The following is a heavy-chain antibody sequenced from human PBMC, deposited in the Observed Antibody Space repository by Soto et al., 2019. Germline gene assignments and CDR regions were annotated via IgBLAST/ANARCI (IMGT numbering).Heavy chain of an antibody. J-gene: IGHJ4*02. CDR1: GFTFSSYG. CDR3: AKDHLNWGIQLWLPFDY. V-gene: IGHV3-30*18. Sequence: QVQLVESGGGVVQPGRSLRLSCAASGFTFSSYGMHWVRQAPGKGLEWVAVISYDGSNKYYADSVKGRFTISRDNSKNTLDLKMNSLRAEDTAVYYCAKDHLNWGIQLWLPFDYWGQGTLVTVSS. CDR2: ISYDGSNK. D-gene: IGHD5-18*01.